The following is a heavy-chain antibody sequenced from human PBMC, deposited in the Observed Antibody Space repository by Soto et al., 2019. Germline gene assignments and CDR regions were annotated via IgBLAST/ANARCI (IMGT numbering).Heavy chain of an antibody. Sequence: QVQLQQWGAGLLKPSETLSLTCAVYGGSFSAYYWSWIRQPPGKGLVWIGEINHSGSTNYNPSLKSRVTISVYTSKNQFSLKLSSVTAADTAVYCCARGLGIAAAAWPRRWFDPWGQGTLVTVSS. CDR1: GGSFSAYY. J-gene: IGHJ5*02. CDR3: ARGLGIAAAAWPRRWFDP. V-gene: IGHV4-34*01. CDR2: INHSGST. D-gene: IGHD6-13*01.